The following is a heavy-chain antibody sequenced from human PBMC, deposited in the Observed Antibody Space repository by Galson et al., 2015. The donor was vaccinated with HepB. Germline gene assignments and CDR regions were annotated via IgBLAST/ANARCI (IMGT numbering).Heavy chain of an antibody. V-gene: IGHV2-70*18. CDR2: IDWDDNK. CDR1: GFSLSTRDMC. J-gene: IGHJ4*02. D-gene: IGHD3-22*01. CDR3: ARTNPYRYDGSGYSLDQ. Sequence: PALVKPTPTLTLTCTFSGFSLSTRDMCVNWIRQPPGKALEWLALIDWDDNKYYRTSLKTRLTISKDTSKNQVVLTMASVDPVDTATYFCARTNPYRYDGSGYSLDQWGQGTLVTVSS.